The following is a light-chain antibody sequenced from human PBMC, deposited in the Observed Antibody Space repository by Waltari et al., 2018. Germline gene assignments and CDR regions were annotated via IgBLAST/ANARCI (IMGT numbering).Light chain of an antibody. Sequence: QSALTQPASVSGSPGQSITISCTGTSTDIGDYNYVSWYQQHPGKAPKLIIYDVPKPPSGISDRFSGSKSGDTASLIISGLQAEDESDFYCSSYRRGSTVVFGGGTKLTVL. CDR3: SSYRRGSTVV. J-gene: IGLJ2*01. CDR1: STDIGDYNY. CDR2: DVP. V-gene: IGLV2-14*03.